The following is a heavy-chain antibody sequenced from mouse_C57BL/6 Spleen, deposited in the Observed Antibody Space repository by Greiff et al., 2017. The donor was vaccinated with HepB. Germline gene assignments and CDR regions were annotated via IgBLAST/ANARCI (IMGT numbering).Heavy chain of an antibody. CDR3: ARAHYYGSSYVAWFAY. J-gene: IGHJ3*01. Sequence: QVQLQQPGAELVRPGSSVKLSCKASGYTFTSYWMDWVKQRPGQGLEWIGNIYPSDSETHYNQKFKDKATLTVDKSSSTAYMQLSSLTSEDSAVYYCARAHYYGSSYVAWFAYWGQGTLVTVSA. CDR2: IYPSDSET. CDR1: GYTFTSYW. V-gene: IGHV1-61*01. D-gene: IGHD1-1*01.